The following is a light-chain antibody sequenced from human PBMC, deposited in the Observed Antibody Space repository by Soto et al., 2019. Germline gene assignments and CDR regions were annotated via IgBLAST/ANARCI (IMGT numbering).Light chain of an antibody. V-gene: IGKV3-15*01. CDR2: RAS. CDR3: QQYNNWPTWT. J-gene: IGKJ1*01. Sequence: EVGVTQSPATLSVSPGESATLSCRASQSVSNNLAWYQQRPGQAPTLLIYRASERATGVPDRFSGRGSGTEFTLTISSLQSEDFVVYFCQQYNNWPTWTFGQGTKVDIK. CDR1: QSVSNN.